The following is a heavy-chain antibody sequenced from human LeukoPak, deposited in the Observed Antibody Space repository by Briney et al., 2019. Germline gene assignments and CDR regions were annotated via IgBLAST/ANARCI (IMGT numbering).Heavy chain of an antibody. CDR1: GGCISTYQ. V-gene: IGHV4-59*12. J-gene: IGHJ4*02. D-gene: IGHD4-23*01. CDR3: ARDGPRWLATFDY. Sequence: KTSETLSLNCTVSGGCISTYQWSWLRQPPGKVLEWIRNNYKSGSTNYNPSLKRRVNMSVDTAKKQFSLRVSSVSAADTAVYYCARDGPRWLATFDYWGQGALVTVSS. CDR2: NYKSGST.